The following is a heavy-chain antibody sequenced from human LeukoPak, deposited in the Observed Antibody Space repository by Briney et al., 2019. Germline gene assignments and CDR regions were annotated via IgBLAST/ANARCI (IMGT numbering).Heavy chain of an antibody. CDR3: ARDGGNEYYYDSSGYYYNYFDY. CDR1: GFTFNNYA. CDR2: ISYDEDIT. Sequence: GGSLRLSCAASGFTFNNYAIHWVRQAPGKGLDWVALISYDEDITYYTDSVKGRFTISRDNSKNTLYLQMSDLKPEDTAVYYCARDGGNEYYYDSSGYYYNYFDYWGQGTLVTVSS. V-gene: IGHV3-30*10. D-gene: IGHD3-22*01. J-gene: IGHJ4*02.